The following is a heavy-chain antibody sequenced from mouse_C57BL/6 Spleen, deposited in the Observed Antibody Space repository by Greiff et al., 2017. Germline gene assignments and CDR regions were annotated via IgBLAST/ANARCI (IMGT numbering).Heavy chain of an antibody. J-gene: IGHJ3*01. D-gene: IGHD1-1*01. CDR2: IDPEDGDT. Sequence: EVQLQQSGAELVRPGASVKLSCTASGFNITDYYMHWVKQRPEQGLEWIGRIDPEDGDTEYAPKFQGKATMTADTSSNTAYLQLSSLTSEDTAVYYCTACTTVVDAYWGQGTLVTVSA. CDR3: TACTTVVDAY. V-gene: IGHV14-1*01. CDR1: GFNITDYY.